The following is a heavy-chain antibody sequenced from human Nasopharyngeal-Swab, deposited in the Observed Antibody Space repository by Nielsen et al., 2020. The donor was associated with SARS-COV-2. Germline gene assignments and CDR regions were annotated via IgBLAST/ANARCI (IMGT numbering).Heavy chain of an antibody. CDR2: IDPSDSYT. Sequence: VRQAPGKGLEWMGRIDPSDSYTNYSPSFQGHVTISADKSISTAYLQWSSLKASDTAMYYRARRVYGSGEEFDPWGQGTLVTVSS. J-gene: IGHJ5*02. D-gene: IGHD3-10*01. CDR3: ARRVYGSGEEFDP. V-gene: IGHV5-10-1*01.